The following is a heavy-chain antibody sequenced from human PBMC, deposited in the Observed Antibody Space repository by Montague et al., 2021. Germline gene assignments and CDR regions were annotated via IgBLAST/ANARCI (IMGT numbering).Heavy chain of an antibody. CDR1: GGSISNYF. Sequence: SETLSLTCTVSGGSISNYFWTWIRQPPGKGLEWIGFISYSERTNFNPSLKSRVTISLDTSKNQFSLNLSSVTAADTAVYYCARDTTTDGFDIWGQGTMVT. J-gene: IGHJ3*02. V-gene: IGHV4-59*13. CDR2: ISYSERT. CDR3: ARDTTTDGFDI. D-gene: IGHD1-1*01.